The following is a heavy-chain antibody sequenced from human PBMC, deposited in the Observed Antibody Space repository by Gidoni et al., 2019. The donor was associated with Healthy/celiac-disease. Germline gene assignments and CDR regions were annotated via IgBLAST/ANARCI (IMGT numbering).Heavy chain of an antibody. D-gene: IGHD6-13*01. J-gene: IGHJ4*02. CDR1: GFTFSSDA. CDR2: ICGSVCST. V-gene: IGHV3-23*01. CDR3: AKGAAAGQFDY. Sequence: EVQLLESGGGLVQPGGALGRHWAASGFTFSSDAMVWVRQAPGKGLEWFAAICGSVCSTYYADSVKGRFTISRDNSKNTLYLQMNSLRAEDTAVYYCAKGAAAGQFDYWGQGTLVTVSS.